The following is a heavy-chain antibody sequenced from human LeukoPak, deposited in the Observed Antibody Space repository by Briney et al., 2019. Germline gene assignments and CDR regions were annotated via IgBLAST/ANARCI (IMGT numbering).Heavy chain of an antibody. Sequence: GGSLRLSCAASGFTFSTYWMTWVRQAPGKGLEWVANINQDGGDKYYVDSVKGRFTISRDNAKNSLYLQINSLRAEDTAVYYCAKNTWYHDYWGQGTLVTVSS. J-gene: IGHJ4*02. CDR3: AKNTWYHDY. CDR2: INQDGGDK. V-gene: IGHV3-7*02. D-gene: IGHD2-2*01. CDR1: GFTFSTYW.